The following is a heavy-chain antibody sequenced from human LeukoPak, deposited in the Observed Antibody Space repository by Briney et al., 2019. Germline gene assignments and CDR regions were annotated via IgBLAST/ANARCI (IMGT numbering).Heavy chain of an antibody. D-gene: IGHD2-21*02. CDR3: ARVNCGGDCYSDRGAFDI. V-gene: IGHV1-69*13. CDR2: IIPIFGTA. J-gene: IGHJ3*02. CDR1: GGTFSSYT. Sequence: SVKVSCKASGGTFSSYTITWVRQAPGQGLEWMGGIIPIFGTANYAQKSQGRVTITADESTSTAYMELSSVRSKDTAVYYCARVNCGGDCYSDRGAFDIWGQGTMVTVSS.